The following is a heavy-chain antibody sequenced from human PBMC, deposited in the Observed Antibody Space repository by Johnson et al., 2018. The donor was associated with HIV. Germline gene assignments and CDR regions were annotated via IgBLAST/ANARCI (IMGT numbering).Heavy chain of an antibody. J-gene: IGHJ3*02. V-gene: IGHV3-30-3*01. D-gene: IGHD1-26*01. Sequence: HVQLVESGGGVVQPGGCLRLSCTASGFTFSSYTMHWVRQAPGKGLEWVAVISYDGNNKYYADSLKGRFTISRDNSKNTVYLQMNSLRPEDTAVYYCAKDGGSYGGAFDIWGQGTMVTVSS. CDR2: ISYDGNNK. CDR3: AKDGGSYGGAFDI. CDR1: GFTFSSYT.